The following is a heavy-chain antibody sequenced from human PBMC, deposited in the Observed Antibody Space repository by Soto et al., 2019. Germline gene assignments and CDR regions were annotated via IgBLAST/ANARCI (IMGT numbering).Heavy chain of an antibody. CDR1: GGSISSGDYY. CDR2: IYYSGST. D-gene: IGHD6-6*01. V-gene: IGHV4-30-4*01. CDR3: ARERPDGARLDP. J-gene: IGHJ5*02. Sequence: QVQLQESGPGLVKPSQTLSLTCTVSGGSISSGDYYWSWIRQPPGKGLEWIGYIYYSGSTYYNPSLKSRVTMSVDTSKSQFSLELSSVTAADTAVYYCARERPDGARLDPWGQGTLVTVSS.